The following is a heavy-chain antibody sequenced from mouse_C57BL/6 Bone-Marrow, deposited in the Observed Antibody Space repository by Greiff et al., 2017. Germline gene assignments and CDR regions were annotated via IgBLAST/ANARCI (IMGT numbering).Heavy chain of an antibody. CDR1: GYTFTNSW. J-gene: IGHJ4*01. Sequence: VQLQQSGAELVRPGTSVKMSCKASGYTFTNSWIGWAKQRPGHGLEWIGDIYPGGGYTNYNEKFKGKATLTADKSSSTTDIQFSSLTSEDAASYYCAGQPSMDYWGQGTSVTVSS. V-gene: IGHV1-63*01. CDR3: AGQPSMDY. CDR2: IYPGGGYT.